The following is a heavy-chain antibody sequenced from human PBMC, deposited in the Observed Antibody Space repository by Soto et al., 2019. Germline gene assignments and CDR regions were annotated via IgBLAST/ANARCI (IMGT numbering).Heavy chain of an antibody. CDR2: LGGRGGST. CDR3: ASRVVVPAATYYYYYGMDV. V-gene: IGHV3-23*01. D-gene: IGHD2-2*01. J-gene: IGHJ6*02. Sequence: PGGSLRLPCADSGFTFIRYALIWFRQAPGKWLEWVSALGGRGGSTYYADSVKGRFTISRDNSKNTLYLQMTGLRAEDTAVYYCASRVVVPAATYYYYYGMDVWGQGTTVTVS. CDR1: GFTFIRYA.